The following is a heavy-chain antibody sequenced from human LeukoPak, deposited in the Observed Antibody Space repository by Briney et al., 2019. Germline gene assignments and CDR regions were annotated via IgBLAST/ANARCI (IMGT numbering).Heavy chain of an antibody. V-gene: IGHV1-3*01. CDR1: EYTFSSYS. Sequence: ASVNVSCKASEYTFSSYSIHWVRQAPGQRLEWMGWINAGKGNTKYSQKLQGRVTITGDTSASTAYMELSSLRSEDTAVYYCARGSCSSTSCFMDVWGRGTTVTVSS. CDR2: INAGKGNT. CDR3: ARGSCSSTSCFMDV. D-gene: IGHD2-2*01. J-gene: IGHJ6*02.